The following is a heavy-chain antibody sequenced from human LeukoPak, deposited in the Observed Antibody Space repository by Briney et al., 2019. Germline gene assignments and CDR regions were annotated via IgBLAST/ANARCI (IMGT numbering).Heavy chain of an antibody. Sequence: GGSLRLSCAASGFTFSVYSMTWVRQAPGKGLEWVAFIRYDGSNKYYADSVKGRFTISRDNSKNTLYLQMNSLRAEDTAVYYCAKKRPRIAAAGSSYFDYWGQGTLVTVSS. CDR1: GFTFSVYS. V-gene: IGHV3-30*02. CDR3: AKKRPRIAAAGSSYFDY. CDR2: IRYDGSNK. D-gene: IGHD6-13*01. J-gene: IGHJ4*02.